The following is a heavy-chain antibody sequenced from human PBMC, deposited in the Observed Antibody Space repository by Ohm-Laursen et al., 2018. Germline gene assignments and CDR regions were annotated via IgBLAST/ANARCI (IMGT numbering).Heavy chain of an antibody. D-gene: IGHD4-23*01. CDR3: AKDMYYGGNYGGIDY. J-gene: IGHJ4*02. CDR1: GFTFDDYA. CDR2: ISWNSGSI. V-gene: IGHV3-9*01. Sequence: SLRLSCSASGFTFDDYAMHWVRQAPGKGLEWVSGISWNSGSIGYADSVKGRFTISRDNAKNSLYLEMNSLGAEDTALYYCAKDMYYGGNYGGIDYWGQGTLVTVSS.